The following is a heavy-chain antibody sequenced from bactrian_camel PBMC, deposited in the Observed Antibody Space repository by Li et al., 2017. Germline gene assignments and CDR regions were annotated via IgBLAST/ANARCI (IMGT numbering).Heavy chain of an antibody. J-gene: IGHJ4*01. Sequence: VQLVESGGGSVQAGGSLILSCATSIYTFNNCGMGWFRQGLGPERDLVASINSDGTTTYADSVRGRFTISQDKAKKTLELQMSRLKIEDTSLYSCAACREEWGWKWGRGTQVTVS. CDR1: IYTFNNCG. CDR3: AACREEWGWK. V-gene: IGHV3S53*01. CDR2: INSDGTT. D-gene: IGHD5*01.